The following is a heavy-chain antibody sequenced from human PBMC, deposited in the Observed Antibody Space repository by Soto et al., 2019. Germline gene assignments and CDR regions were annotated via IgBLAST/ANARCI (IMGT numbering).Heavy chain of an antibody. CDR3: ASSSEGTDMLTGYYIY. CDR2: IIPILGIA. D-gene: IGHD3-9*01. V-gene: IGHV1-69*02. J-gene: IGHJ4*02. CDR1: GGTFSSYT. Sequence: QVQLVQSGAEVKKPGSSVKVSCKASGGTFSSYTISWVRQAPGQGLEWMGRIIPILGIANYAQKFQGRVTINADKSTSTGYMELSSLTSEDTAVYYCASSSEGTDMLTGYYIYWGQGTLVTVSS.